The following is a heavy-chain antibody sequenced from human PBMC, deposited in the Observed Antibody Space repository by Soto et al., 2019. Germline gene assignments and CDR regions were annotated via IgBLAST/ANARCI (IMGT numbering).Heavy chain of an antibody. CDR3: ARVVPGAEAWFGP. D-gene: IGHD2-2*01. CDR1: GYTFSNYA. J-gene: IGHJ5*02. V-gene: IGHV1-18*01. Sequence: ASVKVSCKTSGYTFSNYAITWVRQAPGQPLEGLGWISLYSDGTDYAQKFQGRVSMTTDTSTTTAYMELRSLRSDDTAVYYCARVVPGAEAWFGPWGQGTLVTVSS. CDR2: ISLYSDGT.